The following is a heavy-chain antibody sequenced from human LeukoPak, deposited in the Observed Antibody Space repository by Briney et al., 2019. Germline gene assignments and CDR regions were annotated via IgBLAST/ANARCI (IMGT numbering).Heavy chain of an antibody. CDR1: GFTVSTKH. CDR2: IYSGGTT. J-gene: IGHJ4*02. V-gene: IGHV3-66*01. D-gene: IGHD3-9*01. CDR3: ARDGIYDIMTGYVFDS. Sequence: GGSLTLSCAASGFTVSTKHMSWVRQAPGKGLEWVSVIYSGGTTEYADSVKGRFTISRDNSKNTLYLQMNSLRAEDTAVYYCARDGIYDIMTGYVFDSWGQGTLVTVSS.